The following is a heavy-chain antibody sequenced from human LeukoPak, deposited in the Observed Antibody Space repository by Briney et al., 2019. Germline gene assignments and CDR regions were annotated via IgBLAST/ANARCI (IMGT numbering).Heavy chain of an antibody. CDR3: ARLGRFGALLPYYYYMDV. D-gene: IGHD3-10*01. V-gene: IGHV4-61*02. Sequence: SETLSLTCTVSGGSISSGSHYWTWIRQPAGKGLEYIGRVYSSGSTDSNPSLRSRLTMSVDTSKNQLSLKLTSVTAADTAVYYCARLGRFGALLPYYYYMDVWGKGTTVTVSS. CDR2: VYSSGST. CDR1: GGSISSGSHY. J-gene: IGHJ6*03.